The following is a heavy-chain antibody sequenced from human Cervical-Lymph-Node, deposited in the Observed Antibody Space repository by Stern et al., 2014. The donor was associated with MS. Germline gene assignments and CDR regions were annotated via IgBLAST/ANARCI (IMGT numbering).Heavy chain of an antibody. Sequence: MQLVESGPEVKKPGASVKVSCQASGYTFSNFGISWVRQAPGQGLEWMGWIGAFNGNTKYARKLQGRVTMTTDTSTRTAYMELTSLASDDTAVYYCARDGHYATTYFDHWGQGTLVTVSS. D-gene: IGHD2-8*01. J-gene: IGHJ4*02. CDR2: IGAFNGNT. V-gene: IGHV1-18*01. CDR1: GYTFSNFG. CDR3: ARDGHYATTYFDH.